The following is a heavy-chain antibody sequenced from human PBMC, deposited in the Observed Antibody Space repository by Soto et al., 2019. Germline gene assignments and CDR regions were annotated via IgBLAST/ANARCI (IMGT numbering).Heavy chain of an antibody. CDR1: GFAFSCCG. CDR2: IWHDGGKE. J-gene: IGHJ4*02. CDR3: ARDGYSGQDTHSIDS. Sequence: PGGSLILSCAAPGFAFSCCGMHWVRQAPGKGLEWVAIIWHDGGKEYYADSVKGRFTISRDNSRNTVHLQMNSLRVEDTAVYYCARDGYSGQDTHSIDSWSQGTPVTVSS. D-gene: IGHD5-12*01. V-gene: IGHV3-33*01.